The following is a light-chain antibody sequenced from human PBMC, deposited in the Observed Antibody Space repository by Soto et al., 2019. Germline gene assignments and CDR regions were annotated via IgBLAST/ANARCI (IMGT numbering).Light chain of an antibody. CDR3: GSYTTSSNYV. V-gene: IGLV2-14*01. J-gene: IGLJ1*01. CDR1: SSDVGAYNY. Sequence: QAGVTLPASVSGSPGQSIAISCTWTSSDVGAYNYVSWYQQHPGKAPKLMIYDVSHRPSGVSHRFSGSKSGNTASLTISGLQAEDEADYYCGSYTTSSNYVFGTGTKVTVL. CDR2: DVS.